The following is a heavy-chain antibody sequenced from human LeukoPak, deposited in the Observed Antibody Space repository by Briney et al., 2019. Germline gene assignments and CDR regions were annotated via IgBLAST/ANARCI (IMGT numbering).Heavy chain of an antibody. Sequence: ASVKVSCTVSGYTLTELSMHWVRQAPGKGLEWMGGFDPEDGETIYAQKFKGRVTMTEDTSTDTAYMVLSSLRSEDTAVYYCVGGNFLQREFDYWGQGTLVTVSS. CDR2: FDPEDGET. CDR3: VGGNFLQREFDY. CDR1: GYTLTELS. D-gene: IGHD4-23*01. V-gene: IGHV1-24*01. J-gene: IGHJ4*02.